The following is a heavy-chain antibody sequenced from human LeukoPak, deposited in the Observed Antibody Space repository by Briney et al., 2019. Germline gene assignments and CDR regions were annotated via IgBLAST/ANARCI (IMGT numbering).Heavy chain of an antibody. D-gene: IGHD3-10*01. CDR1: GFTFSSYA. CDR2: IHGSGGST. V-gene: IGHV3-23*01. CDR3: AKDRSLWFGELQN. Sequence: GGSLRLSCAASGFTFSSYAMSWVRQAPGKGLEWVSGIHGSGGSTYYADSVKGRFTISRDNSKNTVYLEMNSPRAEDTALYYCAKDRSLWFGELQNWGQGTLVTVSS. J-gene: IGHJ4*02.